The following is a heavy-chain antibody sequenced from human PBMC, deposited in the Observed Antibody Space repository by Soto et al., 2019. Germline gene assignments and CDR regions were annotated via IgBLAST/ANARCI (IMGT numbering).Heavy chain of an antibody. J-gene: IGHJ6*03. CDR1: GGSISPYY. CDR3: ARKGAAASYAHYYMDV. Sequence: QVQLQESGPGLVKPSETLSLTCTVSGGSISPYYWSWIRQPPGKGLEWIGYVYYSGNTNYNPSLESRVTISVDTSRNRFSLNLTSATAADTAVYYCARKGAAASYAHYYMDVWGRGTASPSP. V-gene: IGHV4-59*01. D-gene: IGHD6-13*01. CDR2: VYYSGNT.